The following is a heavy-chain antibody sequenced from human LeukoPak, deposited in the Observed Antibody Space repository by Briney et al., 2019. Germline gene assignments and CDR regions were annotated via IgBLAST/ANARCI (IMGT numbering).Heavy chain of an antibody. CDR2: ISGDGENT. Sequence: GGSLRLSCVASGFSFEDYSMHWVRQAPGKGLEWVSLISGDGENTYYEDSVKGRFTISRDNSKNTLYLQMNSLRAEDTALYYCARELSPVVKYYFEYWGQGTLVTVSP. CDR3: ARELSPVVKYYFEY. D-gene: IGHD3-22*01. J-gene: IGHJ4*02. V-gene: IGHV3-43*02. CDR1: GFSFEDYS.